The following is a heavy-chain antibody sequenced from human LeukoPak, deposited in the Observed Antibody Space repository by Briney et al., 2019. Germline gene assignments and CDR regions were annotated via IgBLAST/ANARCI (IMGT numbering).Heavy chain of an antibody. V-gene: IGHV3-30*02. CDR2: IRYDGSNK. D-gene: IGHD1/OR15-1a*01. CDR3: AKVAYNWINYGPLDY. J-gene: IGHJ4*02. CDR1: GFTFSSYG. Sequence: GGSLRLSCAASGFTFSSYGMHWVRQAPGKGLEWVAFIRYDGSNKYYADFEKGRFTISRDNSKNTLYLQMSSLRAEDTALYYCAKVAYNWINYGPLDYWGQGTPVTVSS.